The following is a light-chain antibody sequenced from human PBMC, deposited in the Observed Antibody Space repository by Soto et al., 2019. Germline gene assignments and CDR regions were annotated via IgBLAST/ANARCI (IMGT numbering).Light chain of an antibody. CDR1: SSNIGAGYD. V-gene: IGLV1-40*01. CDR3: QLYDSSLRRVG. Sequence: QSALTQPPSVSGAPGQRVTISCTGSSSNIGAGYDVHWYQQLPGTCTKLIIYGNSNRPSGVPDRFSGSKSGTAASLAITGLQAEDEADYYCQLYDSSLRRVGFGGGTTLTVL. J-gene: IGLJ2*01. CDR2: GNS.